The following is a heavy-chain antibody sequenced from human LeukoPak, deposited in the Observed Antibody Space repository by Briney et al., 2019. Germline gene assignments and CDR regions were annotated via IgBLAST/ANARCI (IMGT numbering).Heavy chain of an antibody. J-gene: IGHJ4*02. V-gene: IGHV4-61*02. CDR2: IYTSGST. D-gene: IGHD3-22*01. CDR3: ARHNSGYYSF. CDR1: GGSISSGSYY. Sequence: SQTLSLTCTVSGGSISSGSYYWSWIRQPAGKGLEWIGRIYTSGSTNYNPSPKSRVTISVDTSKNQFSLKLSPVTAADTAVYYCARHNSGYYSFWGQGTLVTVSS.